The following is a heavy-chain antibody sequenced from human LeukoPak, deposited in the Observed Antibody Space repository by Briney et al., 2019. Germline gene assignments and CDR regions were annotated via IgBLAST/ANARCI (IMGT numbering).Heavy chain of an antibody. D-gene: IGHD6-19*01. J-gene: IGHJ5*02. Sequence: SETLSLTCAVYGGSFSGYYWSWIRQPPRKGLEWIGEINHSGSTNYNSSLKSRVTISVDTSKNQFSLKLSSVTAADTAVYYCARALGQWLVHFGWFDPWGQGTLVTVSS. CDR1: GGSFSGYY. CDR3: ARALGQWLVHFGWFDP. CDR2: INHSGST. V-gene: IGHV4-34*01.